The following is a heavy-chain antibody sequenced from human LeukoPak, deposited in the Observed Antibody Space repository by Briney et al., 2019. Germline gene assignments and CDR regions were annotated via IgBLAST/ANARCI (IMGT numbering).Heavy chain of an antibody. CDR3: GSWGGYGSGSGYYYFGMDG. D-gene: IGHD3-10*01. CDR1: GFTFRSYW. Sequence: GGSVRLSCAASGFTFRSYWMSWVRQAPGQGLEWVGNINQDGSDKYYVHILKGRFTITTDKAKNSRYMQMNSLRAEDTAGYYCGSWGGYGSGSGYYYFGMDGWGQATTVADSS. CDR2: INQDGSDK. J-gene: IGHJ6*02. V-gene: IGHV3-7*01.